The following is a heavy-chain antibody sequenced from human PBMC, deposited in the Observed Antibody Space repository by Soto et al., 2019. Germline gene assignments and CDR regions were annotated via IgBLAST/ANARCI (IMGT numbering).Heavy chain of an antibody. Sequence: GESLKISCKGSGYSFTSYWIGWVRQMPGKGLEWMGIIYPGDSDTRYSPSFQGQVTISADKSISTAYLQWSSLKASDTAMYYCASTSIAAAGKDYNWFDPWGQGTLVTISS. V-gene: IGHV5-51*01. CDR1: GYSFTSYW. CDR3: ASTSIAAAGKDYNWFDP. D-gene: IGHD6-13*01. CDR2: IYPGDSDT. J-gene: IGHJ5*02.